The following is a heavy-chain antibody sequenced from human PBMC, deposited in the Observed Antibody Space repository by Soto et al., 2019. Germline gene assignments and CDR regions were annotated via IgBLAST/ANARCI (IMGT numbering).Heavy chain of an antibody. V-gene: IGHV1-69*06. CDR2: IIPTSGTA. J-gene: IGHJ4*02. CDR3: ARDRYYDRSGFYYESEY. D-gene: IGHD3-22*01. Sequence: QVQLVQSGAEVKKPGSSVKVSCRASGGTFSSYAISWVRQAPGQGLEWMGGIIPTSGTANYAQKFQGRVTITADKSTSTDYMELSSLRSEDTAFYYCARDRYYDRSGFYYESEYWGQGTLVTVSS. CDR1: GGTFSSYA.